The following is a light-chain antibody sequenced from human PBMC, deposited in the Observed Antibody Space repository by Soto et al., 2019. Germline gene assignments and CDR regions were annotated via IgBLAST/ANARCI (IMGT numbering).Light chain of an antibody. CDR2: DVS. V-gene: IGLV2-14*01. J-gene: IGLJ2*01. Sequence: QSALTQPASVSGSPGQSITISCTGTSSDVGGYNYVSWYQQHPGKAPKLMIYDVSNRPSGVSNRFSGSKSGNTASLTISGLQAEDEADYYGSSYTSSSTLVFGGGTQRTVL. CDR3: SSYTSSSTLV. CDR1: SSDVGGYNY.